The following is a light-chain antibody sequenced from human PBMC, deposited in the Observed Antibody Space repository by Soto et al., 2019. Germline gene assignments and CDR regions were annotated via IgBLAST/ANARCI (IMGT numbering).Light chain of an antibody. CDR1: QSVNSN. J-gene: IGKJ1*01. CDR2: GTT. V-gene: IGKV3-15*01. Sequence: EIVMTQSSATLPLSPGESATLSCRASQSVNSNSAWYQQKAGQAARLLVYGTTTRATGIPARFSVSGSGTDFTLTISSLQFEDFAVYYCKQYNNWPRTFGQGTKVDIK. CDR3: KQYNNWPRT.